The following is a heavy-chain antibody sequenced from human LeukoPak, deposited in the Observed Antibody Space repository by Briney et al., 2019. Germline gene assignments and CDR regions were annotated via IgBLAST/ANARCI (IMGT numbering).Heavy chain of an antibody. V-gene: IGHV3-66*01. Sequence: GGSLRLSCAASGITVSSNYMSWVRQAPGKGLEWVSLIYSDGSTYYADSVKGRFTISRDNSKNTLHLQMNSLRAEDTAVYCCARDYDVDRGSFGDYWGQGTLVTVSS. D-gene: IGHD1-26*01. CDR1: GITVSSNY. J-gene: IGHJ4*02. CDR3: ARDYDVDRGSFGDY. CDR2: IYSDGST.